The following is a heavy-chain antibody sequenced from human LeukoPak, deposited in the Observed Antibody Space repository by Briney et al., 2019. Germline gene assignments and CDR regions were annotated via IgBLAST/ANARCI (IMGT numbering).Heavy chain of an antibody. CDR2: ISSSSSYI. CDR1: GFTFSSYS. J-gene: IGHJ1*01. D-gene: IGHD3-10*01. Sequence: PGGSLRLSCAASGFTFSSYSMNWVRQAPGKGLEWVSSISSSSSYIYYADSVKGRFTISRDNAKNSLYLQMNSLRAEDTAVYYCARWNNYYGSGSYSGEYFQHWGQGTLVTVSS. V-gene: IGHV3-21*01. CDR3: ARWNNYYGSGSYSGEYFQH.